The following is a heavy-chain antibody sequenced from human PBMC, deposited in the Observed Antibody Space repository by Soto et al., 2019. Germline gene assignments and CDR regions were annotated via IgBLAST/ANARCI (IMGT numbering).Heavy chain of an antibody. V-gene: IGHV3-21*01. CDR1: GFTFSSYS. D-gene: IGHD1-26*01. CDR2: ISSSSSYI. Sequence: EVQLVESGGGLVKPGGSLRLSCAASGFTFSSYSMNWVRQAPGKGLEWVSSISSSSSYIYYADSVKGRFTISRDNAKNSLYRQMNSLRAEDTAVYYCARVVVGATYYWGQGTLVTVSS. J-gene: IGHJ4*02. CDR3: ARVVVGATYY.